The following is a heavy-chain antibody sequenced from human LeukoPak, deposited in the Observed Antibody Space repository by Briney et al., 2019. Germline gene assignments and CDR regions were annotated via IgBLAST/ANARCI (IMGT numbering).Heavy chain of an antibody. CDR1: GFTFSSYG. D-gene: IGHD3-10*01. CDR2: ISYNGSNK. CDR3: AKAEDGSGALGFDP. Sequence: PGRSLRLSCAASGFTFSSYGMHWVRQAPGKGLEWVAVISYNGSNKYYTDSVKGRFTISRDNSKNTLYLQMNSLRAEDTAVYYCAKAEDGSGALGFDPWGQGTLVTVSS. J-gene: IGHJ5*02. V-gene: IGHV3-30*18.